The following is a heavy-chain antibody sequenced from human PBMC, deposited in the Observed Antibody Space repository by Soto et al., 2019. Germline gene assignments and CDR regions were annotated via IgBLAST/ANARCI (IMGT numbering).Heavy chain of an antibody. CDR3: ARVSGSYYYGMDV. Sequence: SETLSLTCAVSGGSISSSYWWSWVRQPPGKGLEWIGEIYHSGSTNYNTSLKSRVTISVDKSKNQFSPKVSSVAAADTAVYYCARVSGSYYYGMDVRGQGTTVTVSS. J-gene: IGHJ6*02. CDR2: IYHSGST. V-gene: IGHV4-4*02. CDR1: GGSISSSYW.